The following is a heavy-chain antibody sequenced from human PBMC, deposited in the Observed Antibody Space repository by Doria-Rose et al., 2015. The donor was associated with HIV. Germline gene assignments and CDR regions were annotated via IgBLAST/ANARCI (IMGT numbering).Heavy chain of an antibody. J-gene: IGHJ4*02. CDR1: GGSISHYY. D-gene: IGHD1-26*01. CDR3: ARVLSGTYDY. Sequence: QVQLQESGPGLVKPSETLSLTCSVSGGSISHYYWSWIRQPPGKGLEYVGDIFYTGSTSYSLSLKSRVSISIDTSKNKFSLRLSSVTAADTAVYYCARVLSGTYDYWGQGTLVTVSS. CDR2: IFYTGST. V-gene: IGHV4-59*01.